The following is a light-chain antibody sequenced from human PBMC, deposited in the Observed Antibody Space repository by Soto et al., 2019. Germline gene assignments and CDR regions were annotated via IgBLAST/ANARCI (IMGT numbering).Light chain of an antibody. CDR1: SSDVGGYNY. J-gene: IGLJ1*01. V-gene: IGLV2-14*01. CDR3: SSYTSSSTPYV. CDR2: EVS. Sequence: QSALTQPTSVSGSPGQSITISCTGTSSDVGGYNYVSWYQQHPGKAPKHMIYEVSNRPSGVSNRVSGSKSGNTASLTISGLQSEDEADYYCSSYTSSSTPYVFGSGTKVTVL.